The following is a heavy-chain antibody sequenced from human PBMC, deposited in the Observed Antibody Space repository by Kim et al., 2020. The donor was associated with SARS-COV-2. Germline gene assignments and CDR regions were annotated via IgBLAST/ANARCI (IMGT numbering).Heavy chain of an antibody. CDR3: ARSNIVATLGGMDV. CDR1: GGTFSSYA. D-gene: IGHD5-12*01. CDR2: IIPIFGTA. V-gene: IGHV1-69*06. J-gene: IGHJ6*02. Sequence: SVKVSCKASGGTFSSYAISWVRQAPGQGLEWMGGIIPIFGTANYAQKFQGRVTITADKSTSTAYMELSSLRSEDTAVYYCARSNIVATLGGMDVWGQGTTVTVSS.